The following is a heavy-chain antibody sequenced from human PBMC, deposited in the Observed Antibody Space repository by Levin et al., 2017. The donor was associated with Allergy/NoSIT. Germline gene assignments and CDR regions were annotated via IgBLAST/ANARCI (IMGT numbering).Heavy chain of an antibody. CDR1: GFTFSSYS. D-gene: IGHD3-9*01. V-gene: IGHV3-21*01. CDR2: ISSSSSYI. Sequence: GESLKISCAASGFTFSSYSMNWVRQAPGKGLEWVSSISSSSSYIYYADSVKGRFTISRDNAKNSLYLQMNSLRAEDTAVYYCARESREYYDILTGYRGWFDPWGQGTLVTVSS. CDR3: ARESREYYDILTGYRGWFDP. J-gene: IGHJ5*02.